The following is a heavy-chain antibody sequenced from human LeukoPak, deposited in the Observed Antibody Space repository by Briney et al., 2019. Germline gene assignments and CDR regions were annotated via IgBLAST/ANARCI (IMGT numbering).Heavy chain of an antibody. V-gene: IGHV1-69*06. J-gene: IGHJ4*02. D-gene: IGHD6-13*01. CDR2: IIPIFGTA. CDR1: GGTFSNYA. CDR3: ARVRIAAAGTSFDY. Sequence: SVKVSCKASGGTFSNYAISWVRQAPGQGLEWMGGIIPIFGTANYAQKFQGRVTITADKSTSTAYMELSSLRSEDTAVYYCARVRIAAAGTSFDYWGQGTLITVSS.